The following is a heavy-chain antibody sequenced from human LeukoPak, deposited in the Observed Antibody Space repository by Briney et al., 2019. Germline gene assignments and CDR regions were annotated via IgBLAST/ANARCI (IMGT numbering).Heavy chain of an antibody. D-gene: IGHD3-22*01. CDR3: ARDGRHSSGFNYYYYYYMDV. CDR2: IKQDGSEK. CDR1: GFSFSNYG. V-gene: IGHV3-7*01. Sequence: GGSLRLSCAASGFSFSNYGMHWVRQAPGKGLEWVANIKQDGSEKYYVGSVKGRFTISRDNAENSLYLQMNSLRAEDTAVYYCARDGRHSSGFNYYYYYYMDVWGKGTTVTVSS. J-gene: IGHJ6*03.